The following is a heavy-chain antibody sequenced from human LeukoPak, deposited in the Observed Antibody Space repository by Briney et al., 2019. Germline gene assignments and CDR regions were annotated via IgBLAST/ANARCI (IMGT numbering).Heavy chain of an antibody. Sequence: GGSLRLPCAASGFIFSSYNINWVRQAPGKGLEWVSSISSSSTYIYYADSVKGRFTISRDNAKNSVYLQMNSLRAEDTAVYYCARRNTVVIDYXGXGTLVTVSS. CDR3: ARRNTVVIDY. V-gene: IGHV3-21*03. D-gene: IGHD4-23*01. J-gene: IGHJ4*02. CDR1: GFIFSSYN. CDR2: ISSSSTYI.